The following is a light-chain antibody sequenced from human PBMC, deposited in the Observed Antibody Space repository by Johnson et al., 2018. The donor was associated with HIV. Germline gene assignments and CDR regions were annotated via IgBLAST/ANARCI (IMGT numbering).Light chain of an antibody. CDR3: GTWDSSLRAYV. CDR2: DNN. J-gene: IGLJ1*01. Sequence: QSVLTQPPSVSAAPGQKVTISCSGSSSNVGSSFVSWYRQVPGTAPKLLIYDNNKRPSGIPDRFSGSQSGTSATLGITGLQTGDEADYYCGTWDSSLRAYVFGTGTKVSVL. CDR1: SSNVGSSF. V-gene: IGLV1-51*01.